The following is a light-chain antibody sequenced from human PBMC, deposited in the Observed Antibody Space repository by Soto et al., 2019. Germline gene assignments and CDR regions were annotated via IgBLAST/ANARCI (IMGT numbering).Light chain of an antibody. Sequence: QLVLTQSPSASASLGASVKLTCTLSSGHSSYAIAWHQQQPEKGPRYLMKLNSDGSHSKGDGIPDRCSGSSSGAARYLTVSRLQSEDEYDYYCQTGGSGLLFGGGTKLTVL. CDR2: LNSDGSH. V-gene: IGLV4-69*01. CDR3: QTGGSGLL. CDR1: SGHSSYA. J-gene: IGLJ2*01.